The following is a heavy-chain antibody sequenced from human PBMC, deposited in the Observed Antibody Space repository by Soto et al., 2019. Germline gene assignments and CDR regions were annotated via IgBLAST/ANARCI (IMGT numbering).Heavy chain of an antibody. CDR2: IDNVGDP. J-gene: IGHJ6*02. V-gene: IGHV3-13*05. CDR1: GFTLGNYD. D-gene: IGHD2-15*01. Sequence: GGSLRLSCAASGFTLGNYDMHWVRQATGKGLDWVSGIDNVGDPYYPGSVKGRFTISRENAKNSLFLQMNSLRAGDTAVYYCARGGSGTYGLDVWGQGTTVTVSS. CDR3: ARGGSGTYGLDV.